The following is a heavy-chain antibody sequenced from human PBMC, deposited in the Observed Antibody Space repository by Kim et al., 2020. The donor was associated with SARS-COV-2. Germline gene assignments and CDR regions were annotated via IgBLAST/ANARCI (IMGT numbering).Heavy chain of an antibody. CDR1: GFTFSSYS. J-gene: IGHJ4*02. V-gene: IGHV3-48*04. CDR3: ARISSNFDY. CDR2: ISSSSTI. D-gene: IGHD2-2*01. Sequence: GGSLRLSCAASGFTFSSYSMNWVRQAPGKGLEWVSYISSSSTIYYADSVKGRFTISRDNAKNSLYLQMNSLRAEDTAVYYCARISSNFDYWGQGTLVTVS.